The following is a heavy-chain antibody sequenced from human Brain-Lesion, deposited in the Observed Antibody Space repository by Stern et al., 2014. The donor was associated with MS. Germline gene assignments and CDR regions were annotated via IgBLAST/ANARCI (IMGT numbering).Heavy chain of an antibody. CDR3: AHRRPHYASWDNGDFDY. V-gene: IGHV2-5*02. CDR1: GFSLRTDGVG. D-gene: IGHD3-3*01. CDR2: IYWDNDK. Sequence: ESGPALVKPTQTLTLTCTFSGFSLRTDGVGVGWVRQPTGQALEGLALIYWDNDKRYSPSLRSRLTITKDTSRNQVVLTMTNMDPVDTATYYCAHRRPHYASWDNGDFDYWGQGALVTVSS. J-gene: IGHJ4*02.